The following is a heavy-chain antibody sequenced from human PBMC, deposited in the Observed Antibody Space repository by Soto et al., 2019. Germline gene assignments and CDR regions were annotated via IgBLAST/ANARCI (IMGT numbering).Heavy chain of an antibody. D-gene: IGHD3-10*01. CDR2: ISYDGSNK. J-gene: IGHJ4*02. Sequence: QVQLVESGGGVVQPGRSLRLSCAASGFTFSNYAMHWVRQAPGKGLEWVAVISYDGSNKYYADSVKGRFTISRDNSKNTLSLHMNSLRPEDTAVYYCARDYYGSGSYPSIDYWGQGTLVTVSA. CDR1: GFTFSNYA. V-gene: IGHV3-30*04. CDR3: ARDYYGSGSYPSIDY.